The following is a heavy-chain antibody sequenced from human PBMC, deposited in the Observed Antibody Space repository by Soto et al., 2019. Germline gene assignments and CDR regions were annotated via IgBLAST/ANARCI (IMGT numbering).Heavy chain of an antibody. CDR1: GYTFTSTW. CDR2: INPYGGAA. Sequence: ASVKVSCKASGYTFTSTWMHWVRQAPGQGLEWMGIINPYGGAATYAEKFQGRVTMTRDTSTATDYMELSSLRSEDTAMYYCARDRSHSGAYWWLDYWGQGTQVTVS. CDR3: ARDRSHSGAYWWLDY. V-gene: IGHV1-46*01. D-gene: IGHD2-21*01. J-gene: IGHJ4*02.